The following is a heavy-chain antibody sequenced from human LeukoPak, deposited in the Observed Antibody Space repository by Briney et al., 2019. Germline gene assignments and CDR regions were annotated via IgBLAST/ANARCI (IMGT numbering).Heavy chain of an antibody. J-gene: IGHJ4*02. CDR2: IHPKTGGT. CDR1: GYTFTGHE. CDR3: ARNKDGFSY. V-gene: IGHV1-2*07. Sequence: ASVKVSCKASGYTFTGHEIFWVRQAPGQGLEYMGWIHPKTGGTNYAHKFQGRVTMTRATTINTAYLELSSLTSDDTAVYYCARNKDGFSYWGQGTPVTVSS. D-gene: IGHD3-10*01.